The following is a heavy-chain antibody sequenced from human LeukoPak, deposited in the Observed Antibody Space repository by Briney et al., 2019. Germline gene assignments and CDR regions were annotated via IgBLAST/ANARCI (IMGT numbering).Heavy chain of an antibody. CDR3: ARTSLESGAFDI. D-gene: IGHD3-3*01. Sequence: PGGPLRLSCAASGFTFSSYWMSWVRQAPGKGLEWVANINQDGSERYYVDSVKGRFTISRDNAKNSLYLQMNTLRAEDTAVYYCARTSLESGAFDIWGQGTMVTVSS. V-gene: IGHV3-7*01. J-gene: IGHJ3*02. CDR1: GFTFSSYW. CDR2: INQDGSER.